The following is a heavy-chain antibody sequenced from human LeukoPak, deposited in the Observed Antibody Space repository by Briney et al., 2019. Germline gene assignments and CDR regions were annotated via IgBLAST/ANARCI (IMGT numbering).Heavy chain of an antibody. J-gene: IGHJ4*02. D-gene: IGHD2-2*01. V-gene: IGHV4-39*01. CDR1: SDSISSSAFY. Sequence: SETLSLTCTVSSDSISSSAFYWGWIRQPPGKGLEWIGSMYYDGTTYYNPSLKSRVAISVDTSKSQFSLKLSSVTAADTAVYYCARGPHCSSTSCYWIYFDYWGQGTLVTVSS. CDR2: MYYDGTT. CDR3: ARGPHCSSTSCYWIYFDY.